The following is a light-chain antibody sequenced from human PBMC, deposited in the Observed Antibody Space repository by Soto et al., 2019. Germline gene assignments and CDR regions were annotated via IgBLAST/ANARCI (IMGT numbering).Light chain of an antibody. CDR2: SHN. J-gene: IGLJ2*01. Sequence: QSALTQPPSASGTPGQRITISCSGSSSNIGSNTINWYQQLPGTAPKLLIYSHNQRPSGVPDRFSGSKSGTSASLAISGLQSEDETDYYCAAWDDSLNGWVFGGGTKLTVL. CDR1: SSNIGSNT. CDR3: AAWDDSLNGWV. V-gene: IGLV1-44*01.